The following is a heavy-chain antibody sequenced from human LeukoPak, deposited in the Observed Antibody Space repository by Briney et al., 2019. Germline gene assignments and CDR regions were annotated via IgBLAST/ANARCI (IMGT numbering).Heavy chain of an antibody. V-gene: IGHV3-23*01. Sequence: GGSLRLSCAASGFTFSSYAMSWVRQAPGKGLEWVSAISGSGGSTYYADSVKGRFTISRDNSKNTLYLQMNSLRAEDTAVYYCAKDGGHFFPRKNDAFDIWGQGTMVTVSS. J-gene: IGHJ3*02. CDR2: ISGSGGST. CDR1: GFTFSSYA. D-gene: IGHD2-21*01. CDR3: AKDGGHFFPRKNDAFDI.